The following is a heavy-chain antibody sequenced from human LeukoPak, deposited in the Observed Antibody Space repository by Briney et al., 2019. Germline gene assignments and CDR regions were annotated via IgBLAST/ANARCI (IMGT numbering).Heavy chain of an antibody. Sequence: SETLSLTCAVYGGSFSGYYWSWIRQPPGKGLEWIGETNHSGSTNYNPSLKSRVTISVDTSKNQFSLKLTSVTAADTAVYYCARGVGSGYTDDWGQGTLVTVSS. CDR1: GGSFSGYY. V-gene: IGHV4-34*01. CDR3: ARGVGSGYTDD. CDR2: TNHSGST. J-gene: IGHJ4*02. D-gene: IGHD3-22*01.